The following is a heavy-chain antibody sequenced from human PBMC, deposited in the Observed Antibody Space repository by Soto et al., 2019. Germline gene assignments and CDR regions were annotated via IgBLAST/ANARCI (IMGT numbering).Heavy chain of an antibody. D-gene: IGHD6-19*01. CDR3: ARISSASSGWLPDY. V-gene: IGHV1-24*01. CDR1: GYSLTELS. CDR2: YDLEKGET. J-gene: IGHJ4*02. Sequence: ASVKVSCKVSGYSLTELSIHWVRQAPGEGLEWMGGYDLEKGETIYAQKFQGRVTMTEDSPADTPYMQLRSLRSEDTAVYYCARISSASSGWLPDYWGQGTLVTVSS.